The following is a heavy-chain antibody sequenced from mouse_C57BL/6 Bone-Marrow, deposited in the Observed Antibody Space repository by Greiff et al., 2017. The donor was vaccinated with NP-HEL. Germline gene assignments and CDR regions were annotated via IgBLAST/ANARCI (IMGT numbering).Heavy chain of an antibody. CDR1: GYSITSGYY. J-gene: IGHJ3*01. V-gene: IGHV3-6*01. Sequence: EVKLMESGPGLVKPSQSLSLTCSVTGYSITSGYYWNWIRQFPGNKLEWMGYISYDGSNNYNPSLKNRISITRDTSKNQFFLKLNSVTTEDTATYYCAKGDHYYGSSYPFAYWGQGTLVTVSA. CDR3: AKGDHYYGSSYPFAY. CDR2: ISYDGSN. D-gene: IGHD1-1*01.